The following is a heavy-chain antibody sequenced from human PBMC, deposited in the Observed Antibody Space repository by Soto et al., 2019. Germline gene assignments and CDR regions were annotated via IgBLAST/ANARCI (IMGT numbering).Heavy chain of an antibody. V-gene: IGHV4-34*01. CDR2: INHSGST. J-gene: IGHJ5*02. D-gene: IGHD3-16*01. CDR3: ARGLGIRRYRVWFDP. Sequence: SETLSLTCAVYGGSFSGYYWSWIRQPPGKGLEWIGEINHSGSTNYNPSLKSRVTISVDTSKNQFSLKLSSVTAADTAVYYCARGLGIRRYRVWFDPCDRGTLLTVSS. CDR1: GGSFSGYY.